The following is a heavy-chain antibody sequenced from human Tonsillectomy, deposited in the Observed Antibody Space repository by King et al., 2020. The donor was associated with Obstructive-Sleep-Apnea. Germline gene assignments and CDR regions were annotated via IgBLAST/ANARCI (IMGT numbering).Heavy chain of an antibody. V-gene: IGHV4-59*08. CDR3: ARWNEGFDY. D-gene: IGHD1-1*01. CDR2: IYYSVIT. CDR1: GGSITNYY. J-gene: IGHJ4*02. Sequence: QLQESGPGLVRPSETLSLTCTVPGGSITNYYWGWIRQPPGKGLAWIGYIYYSVITDYNPALRGRVTISVDTSKNQLSLRVTSVTAADTAEYFCARWNEGFDYWGQGTLVTVSS.